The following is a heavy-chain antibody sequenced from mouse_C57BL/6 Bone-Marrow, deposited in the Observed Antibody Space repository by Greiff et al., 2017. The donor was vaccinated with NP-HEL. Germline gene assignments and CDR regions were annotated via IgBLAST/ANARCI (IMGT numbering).Heavy chain of an antibody. CDR2: IYPGSGNT. V-gene: IGHV1-66*01. CDR1: GYSFTSYY. D-gene: IGHD4-1*01. CDR3: APNDYYAMDY. Sequence: QVQLQQSGPELVKPGASVKISCKASGYSFTSYYIHWVKQRPGQGLEWIGWIYPGSGNTKYNEKFKGKATLTADTSSSTAYMQLSSLTSEDSAVYYCAPNDYYAMDYWGQGTSVTVSS. J-gene: IGHJ4*01.